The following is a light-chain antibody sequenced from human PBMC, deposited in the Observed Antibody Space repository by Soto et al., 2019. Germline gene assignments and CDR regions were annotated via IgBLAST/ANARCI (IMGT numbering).Light chain of an antibody. CDR1: QRISSF. Sequence: IQMSQSPSTMSVSXGDRVTINCRARQRISSFLARYQQKPGKAPKLXXYEASTLQSGGPSRFSGRGSATDFTRTISGLQPEDFATYYGQQLNSYPFTFGQGTRLEIK. CDR2: EAS. CDR3: QQLNSYPFT. J-gene: IGKJ5*01. V-gene: IGKV1-9*01.